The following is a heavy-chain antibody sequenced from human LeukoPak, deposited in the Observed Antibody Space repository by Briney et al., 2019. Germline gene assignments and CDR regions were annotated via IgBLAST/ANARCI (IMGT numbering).Heavy chain of an antibody. CDR3: ARGVVRVRGALDY. CDR1: GYTFTGYY. Sequence: ASVKVSCKASGYTFTGYYMHWVRQAAGQGLEWMGWINPNSGGTNYAQKFQGRVTMTRDTSISTAYMELSRLRSDDTAVYYCARGVVRVRGALDYWGQGTLVTVSS. V-gene: IGHV1-2*02. D-gene: IGHD3-10*01. CDR2: INPNSGGT. J-gene: IGHJ4*02.